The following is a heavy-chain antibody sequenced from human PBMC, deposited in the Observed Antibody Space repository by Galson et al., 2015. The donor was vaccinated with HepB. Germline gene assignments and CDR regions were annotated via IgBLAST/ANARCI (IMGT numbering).Heavy chain of an antibody. CDR3: ARDIVVVPAARRSCGMDV. V-gene: IGHV3-30-3*01. J-gene: IGHJ6*02. Sequence: SLRLSCAASGFTFSSYAMHWVRQAPGKGLEWVAVISYDGSNKYYADSVKGRFTISRDNSKNTLYLQMNSLRAEDTAVYYCARDIVVVPAARRSCGMDVWGQGTTVTVSS. CDR2: ISYDGSNK. D-gene: IGHD2-2*01. CDR1: GFTFSSYA.